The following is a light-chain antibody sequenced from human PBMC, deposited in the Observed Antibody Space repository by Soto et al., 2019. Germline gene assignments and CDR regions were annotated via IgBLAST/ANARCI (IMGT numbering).Light chain of an antibody. Sequence: QSVLTQPPSASGTPGQRVTISCSGSSXNIGSNTVNWYQQLPGTAPKLLIYSNNQRPSGVPDRFSGSKSGTSASLAISGLQSEDEADYYCAAWDDSLNRVFGTGTKLTVL. CDR1: SXNIGSNT. CDR2: SNN. J-gene: IGLJ1*01. V-gene: IGLV1-44*01. CDR3: AAWDDSLNRV.